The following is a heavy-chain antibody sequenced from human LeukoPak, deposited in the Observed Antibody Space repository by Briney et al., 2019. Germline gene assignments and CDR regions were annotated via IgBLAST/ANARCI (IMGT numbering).Heavy chain of an antibody. CDR1: GYTFTSYD. CDR3: ARVLHPPDSSGWYPYYSDY. D-gene: IGHD6-19*01. Sequence: GASVKVSCKASGYTFTSYDINWVRQATGQGLEWMGWMNPNSGNTGYAQKFQGRVTMTRNTSISTAYMELSSLRSEDTAVYYCARVLHPPDSSGWYPYYSDYWGQGTLVTVSS. CDR2: MNPNSGNT. V-gene: IGHV1-8*01. J-gene: IGHJ4*02.